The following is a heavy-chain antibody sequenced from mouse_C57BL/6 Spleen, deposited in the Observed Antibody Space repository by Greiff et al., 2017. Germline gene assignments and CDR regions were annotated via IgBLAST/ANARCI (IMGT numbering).Heavy chain of an antibody. CDR3: ARKGLRGSSFFDV. D-gene: IGHD1-1*01. CDR2: INPNYGTT. V-gene: IGHV1-39*01. Sequence: HVKQSGPELVKPGASVKISCKASGYSFTDYNMNWVKQSNGKSLEWIGVINPNYGTTSYNQKFKGKATLTVDQSSSTAYMQLNSLTSEDSAVYYCARKGLRGSSFFDVWGTGTTVTVSS. J-gene: IGHJ1*03. CDR1: GYSFTDYN.